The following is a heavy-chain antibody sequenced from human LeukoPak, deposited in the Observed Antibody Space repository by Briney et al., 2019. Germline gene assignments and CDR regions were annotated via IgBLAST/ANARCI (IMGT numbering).Heavy chain of an antibody. D-gene: IGHD5-24*01. J-gene: IGHJ4*02. V-gene: IGHV3-53*01. CDR1: GXTLSSTY. Sequence: PGGSLRLSCVASGXTLSSTYMNWVRHAPGKGLEWVSVIYSDDTTYYPDSVKGRFTISRDNSKNTLFLQMNSLRAEDTAVYYCARGDRRDGYRFDYWGQGNLVTVSS. CDR2: IYSDDTT. CDR3: ARGDRRDGYRFDY.